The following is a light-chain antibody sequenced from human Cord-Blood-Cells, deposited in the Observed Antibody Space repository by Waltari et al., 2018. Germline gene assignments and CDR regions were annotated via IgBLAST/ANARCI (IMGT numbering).Light chain of an antibody. CDR2: LNSDGSH. CDR1: SAHSSYA. J-gene: IGLJ3*02. V-gene: IGLV4-69*01. CDR3: QTWGTGIQV. Sequence: QLVLTQSPSASASLGASVKLTCPLSSAHSSYAIAWHQQQPEKGPRYLMKLNSDGSHSKGDGIPDRFSGSSSGAERYLTISSLQSEDEADYYCQTWGTGIQVFGGGTKLTVL.